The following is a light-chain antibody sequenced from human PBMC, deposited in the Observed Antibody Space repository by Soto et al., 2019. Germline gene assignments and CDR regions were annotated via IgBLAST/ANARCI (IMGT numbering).Light chain of an antibody. CDR1: SSDVGGYNY. CDR3: SSYTSGSTRVV. J-gene: IGLJ2*01. V-gene: IGLV2-14*03. Sequence: QSALTQPASVSGSPGQSITISCTGTSSDVGGYNYVSWYQQHPGKAPKVMIYDVSKRPSGISNPFSGSKSGNTASLTISGLQVEDEADYYCSSYTSGSTRVVFGGGTKLTVL. CDR2: DVS.